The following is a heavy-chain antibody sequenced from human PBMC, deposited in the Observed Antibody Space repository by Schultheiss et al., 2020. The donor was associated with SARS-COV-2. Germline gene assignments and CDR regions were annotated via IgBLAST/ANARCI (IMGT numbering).Heavy chain of an antibody. V-gene: IGHV3-7*03. J-gene: IGHJ6*03. CDR2: IKPDGSEK. CDR1: GFTFSNAW. Sequence: GSLRLSCAASGFTFSNAWMSWVRQAPGKGLEWVANIKPDGSEKYYVDSVKGRFTISRDNAKNSLYLQMNSLRAEDTALYYCAKEDYYYYMDVWGKGTTVTVSS. CDR3: AKEDYYYYMDV.